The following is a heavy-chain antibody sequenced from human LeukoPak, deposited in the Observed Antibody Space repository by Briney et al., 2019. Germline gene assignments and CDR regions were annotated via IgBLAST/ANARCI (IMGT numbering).Heavy chain of an antibody. Sequence: SETLSLTSTVSGGSISSYYWSWIRQPPGKGLEWIGYIYYSGSTNYNPSLKRRVTISVDTSKNQFSLKLSSVTAADTAVYYCARGYGSGSYHFDYWGQGTLVTVSS. J-gene: IGHJ4*02. CDR3: ARGYGSGSYHFDY. CDR1: GGSISSYY. V-gene: IGHV4-59*01. CDR2: IYYSGST. D-gene: IGHD3-10*01.